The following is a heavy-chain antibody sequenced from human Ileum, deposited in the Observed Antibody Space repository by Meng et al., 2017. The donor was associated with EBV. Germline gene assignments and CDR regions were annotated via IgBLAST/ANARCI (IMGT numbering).Heavy chain of an antibody. CDR1: RFTFNNAW. Sequence: EGQVGGSGGGLVKPGESLRLSCAGSRFTFNNAWVSWVRQAPGKGLEWIARIKDKSGGGTTDYAAPVKGRFSISRDESKNMVYLQMSSLKIEDTAVYYCVSSWVEPWGQGTLVTVSS. J-gene: IGHJ5*02. CDR3: VSSWVEP. CDR2: IKDKSGGGTT. V-gene: IGHV3-15*01. D-gene: IGHD2-2*01.